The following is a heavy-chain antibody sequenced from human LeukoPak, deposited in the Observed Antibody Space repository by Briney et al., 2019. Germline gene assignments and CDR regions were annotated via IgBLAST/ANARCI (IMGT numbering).Heavy chain of an antibody. V-gene: IGHV5-51*01. D-gene: IGHD5-18*01. J-gene: IGHJ4*02. CDR1: QYTFTNYW. CDR3: ARRHKRGAYSYGVDY. Sequence: GESLKISCKGSQYTFTNYWIAWVRQMPGKRLEWMGIIYPGDSDIRYNPSFQGQVTISADKSISTAYLQWNSLKASDTAMYYCARRHKRGAYSYGVDYWGQGTLVTVSS. CDR2: IYPGDSDI.